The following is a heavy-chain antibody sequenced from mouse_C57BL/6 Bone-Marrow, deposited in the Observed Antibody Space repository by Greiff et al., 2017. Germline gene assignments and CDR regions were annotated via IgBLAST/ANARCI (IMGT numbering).Heavy chain of an antibody. CDR2: IRSKSSNYAT. Sequence: EVMLVESGGGLVQPKGSLKLSCAASGFTFNTYAMHWVRQAPGKGLEWVARIRSKSSNYATYYADSVKDRFTISRNDSQSMLYLQMNNLKTEDAAMYYCVKDGGRSYWYCDVWGTGTTVTVSS. D-gene: IGHD1-1*02. V-gene: IGHV10-3*01. J-gene: IGHJ1*03. CDR3: VKDGGRSYWYCDV. CDR1: GFTFNTYA.